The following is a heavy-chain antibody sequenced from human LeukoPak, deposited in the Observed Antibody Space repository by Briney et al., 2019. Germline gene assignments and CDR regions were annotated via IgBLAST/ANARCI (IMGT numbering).Heavy chain of an antibody. V-gene: IGHV4-30-4*08. CDR2: IYYSGST. CDR3: ARVPHYYDSSGYRPNAFDI. Sequence: SETLSLTCTVSGGSISSGGYYWSWIRQHPGKGLEWIGYIYYSGSTYYNPSLKSRLTISVDTSKNEFSLKLSSVTAADTAVYYCARVPHYYDSSGYRPNAFDIWGQGTMVTVSS. CDR1: GGSISSGGYY. D-gene: IGHD3-22*01. J-gene: IGHJ3*02.